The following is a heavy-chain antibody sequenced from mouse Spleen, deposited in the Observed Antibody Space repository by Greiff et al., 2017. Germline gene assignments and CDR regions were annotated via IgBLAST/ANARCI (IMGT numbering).Heavy chain of an antibody. CDR1: GFTINDDY. CDR2: IDPYNGDT. CDR3: TRRDLAY. Sequence: EVQLQQSGAELVRPGASVKLSCTASGFTINDDYMHWVKQRPEQGLEWIGWIDPYNGDTDYAPKFQGKATITADTSSNTAYLQLSSLTSVDTAVYYWTRRDLAYWGQGTLVTVSA. V-gene: IGHV14-4*01. J-gene: IGHJ3*01.